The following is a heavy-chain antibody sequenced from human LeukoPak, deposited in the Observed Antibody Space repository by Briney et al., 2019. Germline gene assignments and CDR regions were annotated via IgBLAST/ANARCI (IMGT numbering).Heavy chain of an antibody. CDR1: GGTFSSYA. D-gene: IGHD5-12*01. CDR2: IIPIFGTA. J-gene: IGHJ4*02. Sequence: SEKVSCKASGGTFSSYAISWVRQAPGQGLEWMGGIIPIFGTANYAQKFQGGVTITADESTSTAYMELSSLRSEDTAVYYCARSLDVDIVATTHFDYWGQGTLVTVSS. V-gene: IGHV1-69*13. CDR3: ARSLDVDIVATTHFDY.